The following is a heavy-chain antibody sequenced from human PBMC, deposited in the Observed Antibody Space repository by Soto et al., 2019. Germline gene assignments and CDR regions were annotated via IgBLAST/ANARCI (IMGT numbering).Heavy chain of an antibody. CDR1: GYTFTSYA. Sequence: VSVKVSCKASGYTFTSYAMQWVRQAPGQRLEWMGWINAGNGNTKYSQKFQGRVTITSDTSASTDYMELSSLRSEDTAVYYCARDLGGWTDYWGQGTLVTVSS. D-gene: IGHD6-19*01. CDR2: INAGNGNT. V-gene: IGHV1-3*01. CDR3: ARDLGGWTDY. J-gene: IGHJ4*02.